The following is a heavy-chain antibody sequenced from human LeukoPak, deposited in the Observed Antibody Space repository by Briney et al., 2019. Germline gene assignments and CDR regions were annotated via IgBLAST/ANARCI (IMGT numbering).Heavy chain of an antibody. D-gene: IGHD1-26*01. CDR3: ARIRVYIVGATDAFDI. Sequence: ASVKVSCKASGYTFTGYYMHWVRQAPGQGLEWMGWINPNSGGTNYAQKFQGRVTMTRDTSISTAYMELSRLRSDDTAVYYCARIRVYIVGATDAFDIWGQGTMVTVPS. V-gene: IGHV1-2*02. CDR1: GYTFTGYY. CDR2: INPNSGGT. J-gene: IGHJ3*02.